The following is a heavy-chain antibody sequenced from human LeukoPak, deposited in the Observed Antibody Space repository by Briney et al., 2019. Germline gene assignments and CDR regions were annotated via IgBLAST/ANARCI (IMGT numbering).Heavy chain of an antibody. CDR1: GFTFSSYW. D-gene: IGHD6-19*01. CDR2: IKPDGSEI. Sequence: GGPLRLSCAASGFTFSSYWMSWVRQAPGKGLEWVANIKPDGSEIYYVDSVKGRFTIFRDNAKNSLYLQMNSLRAEDTAVYYCARDLLGPSYSHSSGWYRNDCWGQGTLVTVSS. J-gene: IGHJ4*02. V-gene: IGHV3-7*01. CDR3: ARDLLGPSYSHSSGWYRNDC.